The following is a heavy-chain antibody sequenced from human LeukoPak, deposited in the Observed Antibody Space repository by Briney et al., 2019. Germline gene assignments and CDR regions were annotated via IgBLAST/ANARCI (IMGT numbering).Heavy chain of an antibody. V-gene: IGHV4-59*01. J-gene: IGHJ5*02. D-gene: IGHD4-17*01. CDR1: GGSISSYY. Sequence: PSETLSLTCTVFGGSISSYYWSWIRQPPGKGLEWIGYIYYSGSTNYNPSLKSRVTISVDTSKNQFSLKLSSVTAADTAVYYCARAIRIYGDYENWFDPWGQGTLVTVSS. CDR3: ARAIRIYGDYENWFDP. CDR2: IYYSGST.